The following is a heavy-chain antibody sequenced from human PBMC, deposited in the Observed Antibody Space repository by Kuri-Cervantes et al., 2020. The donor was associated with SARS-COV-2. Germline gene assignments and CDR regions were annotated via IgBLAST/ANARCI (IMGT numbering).Heavy chain of an antibody. D-gene: IGHD2-2*01. J-gene: IGHJ4*02. Sequence: ASVKVSCKASGYTFTELSMHWVRQAPGKGLEWMGGFDPEDGETIYAQKFQGRVTMTEDTSTDTAYMELSSLRSEDTAVYYCATKWAVVVPAASPFDYWGQGTLVTVSS. CDR3: ATKWAVVVPAASPFDY. CDR1: GYTFTELS. V-gene: IGHV1-24*01. CDR2: FDPEDGET.